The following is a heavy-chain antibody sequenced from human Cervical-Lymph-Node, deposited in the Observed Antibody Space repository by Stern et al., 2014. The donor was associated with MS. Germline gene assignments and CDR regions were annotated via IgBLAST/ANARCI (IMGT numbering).Heavy chain of an antibody. J-gene: IGHJ4*02. CDR1: GFTFSNAW. D-gene: IGHD3-3*01. Sequence: EVQLVESGGGLVKPGGSLRLSCAASGFTFSNAWMSWVRQAPGKGLEWVGRIKSKTDGGTTDYAAPVKGRFTISRDDSKNTLYLQMNSLKTEDTAVYYCTTMNYDFWSDATGTHRYFDYWGQGTLVTVSS. CDR2: IKSKTDGGTT. V-gene: IGHV3-15*01. CDR3: TTMNYDFWSDATGTHRYFDY.